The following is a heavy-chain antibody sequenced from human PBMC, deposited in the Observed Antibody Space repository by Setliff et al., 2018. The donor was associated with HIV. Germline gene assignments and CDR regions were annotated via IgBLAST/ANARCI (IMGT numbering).Heavy chain of an antibody. CDR2: IYKSGTT. D-gene: IGHD5-18*01. V-gene: IGHV4-4*02. Sequence: SETLSLTCAVSGGSVSSSNWWSWVRQPPGKGLEWIVYIYKSGTTNYKSSLKSRVTISADPSKNQFPLKVTSVTAADTAVYYCGRLSETAMASFDSWGQGTLVTVSS. CDR3: GRLSETAMASFDS. CDR1: GGSVSSSNW. J-gene: IGHJ4*02.